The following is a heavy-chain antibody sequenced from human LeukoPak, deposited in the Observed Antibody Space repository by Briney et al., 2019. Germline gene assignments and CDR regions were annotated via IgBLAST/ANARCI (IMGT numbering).Heavy chain of an antibody. CDR1: GFTFSSYS. V-gene: IGHV3-21*01. J-gene: IGHJ6*03. CDR2: ISSSSSCI. CDR3: ASDKDIVVVVAATDYYYMDV. Sequence: PGGSLRLSCAVSGFTFSSYSMNWVRQAPGKGLEWVSSISSSSSCIYYADSVKGRFTISRDNAKNSLYLQMNSLRAEDTAVYYCASDKDIVVVVAATDYYYMDVWGKGTTVTVSS. D-gene: IGHD2-15*01.